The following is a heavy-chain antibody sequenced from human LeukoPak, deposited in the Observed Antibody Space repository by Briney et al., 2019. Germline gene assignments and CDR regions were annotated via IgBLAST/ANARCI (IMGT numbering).Heavy chain of an antibody. CDR3: ARDQSGGFRPSHYFDY. V-gene: IGHV3-33*01. J-gene: IGHJ4*02. CDR2: IWYDGSNK. D-gene: IGHD2-2*01. CDR1: GFTFSSYG. Sequence: GGSLRLSCAASGFTFSSYGMHWVRQAPGKGLEWVAVIWYDGSNKYYADSVKGRFTISRDNSKNTLYLQMNSLRAEDTAVYYCARDQSGGFRPSHYFDYWGQGTLVTVSS.